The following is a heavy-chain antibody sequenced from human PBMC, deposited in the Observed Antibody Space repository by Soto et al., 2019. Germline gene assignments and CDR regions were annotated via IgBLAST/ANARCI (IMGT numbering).Heavy chain of an antibody. CDR2: INPDGSEK. V-gene: IGHV3-7*01. Sequence: PGGSLRLSCAASGFTFSSFLMDWVRQAPGKGLEWVANINPDGSEKHYVDSVKGRFTISRDNAKNSLYLQMSSLTAEDSALYYCQRSNDSWGPGTRVTVSS. CDR1: GFTFSSFL. CDR3: QRSNDS. J-gene: IGHJ4*02.